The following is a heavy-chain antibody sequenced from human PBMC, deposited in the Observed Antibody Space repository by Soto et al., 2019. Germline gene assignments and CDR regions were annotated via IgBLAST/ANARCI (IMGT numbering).Heavy chain of an antibody. CDR3: ARPRFNDYGDYVRRGLYVDV. Sequence: SETLSLTCTVSGGSISSGDYYWSWIRQPPGKGLEWIGYIYYSGSTYYNPSLKSRVTISVDTSKNQFSLNLSSVTAADTAVYYCARPRFNDYGDYVRRGLYVDVWGQGTTVTVSS. V-gene: IGHV4-30-4*01. D-gene: IGHD4-17*01. CDR2: IYYSGST. J-gene: IGHJ6*02. CDR1: GGSISSGDYY.